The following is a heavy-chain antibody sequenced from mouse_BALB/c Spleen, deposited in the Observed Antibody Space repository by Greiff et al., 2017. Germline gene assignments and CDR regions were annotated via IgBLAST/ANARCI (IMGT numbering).Heavy chain of an antibody. V-gene: IGHV5-9-3*01. CDR2: ISSGGSYT. Sequence: DVKLVESGGGLVKPGGSLKLSCAASGFTFSSYAMSWVRQTPEKRLEWVATISSGGSYTYYPDSVKGRFTISRDNAKNTLYLQMSSLRSEDTAMYYCAREGDYAWFAYWGQGTLVTVSA. CDR3: AREGDYAWFAY. CDR1: GFTFSSYA. D-gene: IGHD1-1*01. J-gene: IGHJ3*01.